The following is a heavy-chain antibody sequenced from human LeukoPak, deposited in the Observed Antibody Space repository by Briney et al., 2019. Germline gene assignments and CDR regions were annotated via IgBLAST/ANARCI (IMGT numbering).Heavy chain of an antibody. CDR1: GYSINNGYY. Sequence: SETLSLTCTVSGYSINNGYYWCCIRQPPGKGLECIGSNYHSGSTYYQPSLKSRVTISVDTSKNQFSLKLSSLTAADTAVYYCARAFYSSSWYHKEDFFDYWGQGTPVTVSS. CDR3: ARAFYSSSWYHKEDFFDY. CDR2: NYHSGST. D-gene: IGHD6-13*01. J-gene: IGHJ4*02. V-gene: IGHV4-38-2*02.